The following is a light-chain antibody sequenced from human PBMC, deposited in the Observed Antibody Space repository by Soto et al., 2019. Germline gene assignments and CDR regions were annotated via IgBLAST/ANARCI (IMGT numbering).Light chain of an antibody. J-gene: IGKJ3*01. CDR1: QNIYNNS. Sequence: EIVLTQSPETLSLSPGERTTLSCRASQNIYNNSLAWYHQKPSKSPRRLIYGVSTRATAVPDRFSGSGSVTDFEITITRLEPDDLALSYYQPYGAPPFTFCPGAKV. CDR2: GVS. V-gene: IGKV3-20*01. CDR3: QPYGAPPFT.